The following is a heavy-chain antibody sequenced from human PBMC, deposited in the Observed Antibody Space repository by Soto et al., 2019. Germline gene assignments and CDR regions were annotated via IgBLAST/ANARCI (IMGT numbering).Heavy chain of an antibody. CDR1: GFTFSSYA. Sequence: EVQLLESGGGLVQPGGSLRLSCAASGFTFSSYAMSWVRQAPGKGLEWVSAISGSGGSTYYADSVKGRFTISRDNSNNTLYLQMNSLRAQDKAVSYCAKDDRTTLDAFDIWGQGTLVTVSS. CDR3: AKDDRTTLDAFDI. V-gene: IGHV3-23*01. D-gene: IGHD1-1*01. CDR2: ISGSGGST. J-gene: IGHJ3*02.